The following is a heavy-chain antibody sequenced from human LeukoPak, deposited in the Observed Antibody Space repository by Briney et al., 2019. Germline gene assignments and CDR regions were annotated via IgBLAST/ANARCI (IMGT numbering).Heavy chain of an antibody. V-gene: IGHV3-30*18. CDR3: AKDWLDRSGSFFDY. CDR1: GFTFSSYG. D-gene: IGHD6-19*01. CDR2: ISYDGSNK. J-gene: IGHJ4*02. Sequence: GGSLRLSCAASGFTFSSYGMLWVRQAPGKGLEWVAVISYDGSNKYYADSVKGRFTISRDNSKNTLYLQMNSLRAEDTAVYYCAKDWLDRSGSFFDYWGQGTLVTVYS.